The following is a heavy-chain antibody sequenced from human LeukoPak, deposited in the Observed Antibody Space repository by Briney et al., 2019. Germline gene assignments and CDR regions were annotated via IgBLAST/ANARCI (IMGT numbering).Heavy chain of an antibody. CDR3: TRGPGLDDSNYLDF. V-gene: IGHV3-30*04. Sequence: PGGSLRLSCAASRFTFNTYAMHWVRQSPGKGLEWVATISYDGANKKHADSVKDRFTISRDNSKSTLYLQMNSLRVEDTAVYYCTRGPGLDDSNYLDFWGQGTLVTVSS. J-gene: IGHJ4*02. CDR2: ISYDGANK. D-gene: IGHD3-22*01. CDR1: RFTFNTYA.